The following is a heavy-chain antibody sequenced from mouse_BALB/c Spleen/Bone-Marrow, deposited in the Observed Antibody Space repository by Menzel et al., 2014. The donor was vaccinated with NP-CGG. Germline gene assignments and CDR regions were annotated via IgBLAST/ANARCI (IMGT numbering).Heavy chain of an antibody. CDR1: GYSISSYW. CDR3: APHYYGYAWFAY. CDR2: IDPSDSET. V-gene: IGHV1-74*01. Sequence: QVQLQQSGPQLVRPGASVKISCKASGYSISSYWTHWVKQRPGQGLEWIGMIDPSDSETRLNQKFKDKATLTVDKSSSTAYMQLNSPTSEDSAVYYCAPHYYGYAWFAYWGQGTLVTVSA. J-gene: IGHJ3*01. D-gene: IGHD1-2*01.